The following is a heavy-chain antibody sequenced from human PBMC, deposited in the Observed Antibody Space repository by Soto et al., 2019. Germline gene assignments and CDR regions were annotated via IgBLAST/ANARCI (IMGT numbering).Heavy chain of an antibody. CDR1: GFTFSSYG. Sequence: GGSLRLSCAASGFTFSSYGMHWVRQAPGKGLEWVAVIWYDGSNKCYADSVKGRFTISRDNSKNTLYLQMNSLRAEDTAVYYCARGDSSGSAGYYFDYWGQGTLVTVSS. CDR2: IWYDGSNK. CDR3: ARGDSSGSAGYYFDY. D-gene: IGHD3-22*01. J-gene: IGHJ4*02. V-gene: IGHV3-33*01.